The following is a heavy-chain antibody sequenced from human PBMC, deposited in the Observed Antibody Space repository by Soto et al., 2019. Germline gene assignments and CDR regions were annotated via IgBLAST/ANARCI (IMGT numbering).Heavy chain of an antibody. CDR1: GGSISNYY. J-gene: IGHJ4*02. CDR3: ARDSQGGSGSYDY. V-gene: IGHV4-59*01. Sequence: QVQLQESGPGLVKPSETLSLTCTVSGGSISNYYWSWIRQPPGKGLEWIGYIYYSGSTNYNPSLKSRVXXSXDXXKNQFSLKLSSVTAADTAVYYCARDSQGGSGSYDYWGQGTLVTVSS. D-gene: IGHD3-10*01. CDR2: IYYSGST.